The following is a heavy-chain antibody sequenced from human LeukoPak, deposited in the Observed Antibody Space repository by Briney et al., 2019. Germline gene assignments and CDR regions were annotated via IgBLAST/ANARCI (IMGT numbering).Heavy chain of an antibody. D-gene: IGHD2-15*01. J-gene: IGHJ3*02. CDR1: GGSISSSSYY. V-gene: IGHV4-39*07. CDR3: ARVGFGAACGGRCHGAFDI. Sequence: SETLSLTCTVSGGSISSSSYYWGWIRQPPGKGLEWIGSIYYSGSTYYNPSLKSRVTISVDTSKNQFSLKLSSVTAADTAVYYCARVGFGAACGGRCHGAFDIWGQGTMVTVSS. CDR2: IYYSGST.